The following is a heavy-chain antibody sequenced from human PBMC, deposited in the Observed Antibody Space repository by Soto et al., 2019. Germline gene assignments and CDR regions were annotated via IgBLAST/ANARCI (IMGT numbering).Heavy chain of an antibody. V-gene: IGHV6-1*01. CDR2: TYYRSKWYN. CDR1: GDSVSSNTAS. J-gene: IGHJ5*02. Sequence: QALSLTCAISGDSVSSNTASCNLIRQSPSRGLEWLGRTYYRSKWYNDYPASVKSRITINPDTSKNQFSLQLNSVGPEDTAVYYCVREIAPRGFDPWGQGTLVTVSS. CDR3: VREIAPRGFDP. D-gene: IGHD2-21*01.